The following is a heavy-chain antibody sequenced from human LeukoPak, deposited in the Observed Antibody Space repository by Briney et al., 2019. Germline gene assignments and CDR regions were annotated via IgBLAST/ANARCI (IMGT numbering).Heavy chain of an antibody. V-gene: IGHV3-66*01. D-gene: IGHD6-19*01. CDR3: ARDSSGPLY. J-gene: IGHJ4*02. CDR2: IYSGGGT. CDR1: GFTVSNNY. Sequence: GGSLRLSCAASGFTVSNNYMSGVRQAPGKGLEWASVIYSGGGTYYADSVKGRFNISRDNSKNTLYLQMNSLRAEDTAVYYCARDSSGPLYWGQGTLVTVSS.